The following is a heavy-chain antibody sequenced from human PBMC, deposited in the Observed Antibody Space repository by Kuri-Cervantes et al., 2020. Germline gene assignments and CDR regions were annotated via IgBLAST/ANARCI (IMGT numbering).Heavy chain of an antibody. Sequence: GGSLRLSCEASGLTFYNAWMAWVRQAPGKGLEWVSYISSSGSTIYYADSVKGRFTISRDNAKNSLYLQMNSLRAEDTAVYYCARDLPRGGGGPWFDPWGQGTLVTVSS. V-gene: IGHV3-11*01. CDR1: GLTFYNAW. D-gene: IGHD2-15*01. CDR2: ISSSGSTI. J-gene: IGHJ5*02. CDR3: ARDLPRGGGGPWFDP.